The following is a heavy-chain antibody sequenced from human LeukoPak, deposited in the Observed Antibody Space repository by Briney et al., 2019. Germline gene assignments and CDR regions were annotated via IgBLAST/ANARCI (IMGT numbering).Heavy chain of an antibody. D-gene: IGHD2-2*01. J-gene: IGHJ5*02. V-gene: IGHV1-69*04. CDR1: ARTLSSYA. CDR2: IIPMFGIA. Sequence: SVNPSCKAYARTLSSYAISWVRQAPGQGLEWMGRIIPMFGIANYAQKFQGRVTITADKSTRTAYMELSSLRSEDTAVYYCARSKVVPAAQRWNWFDPWGQGTLVTVSS. CDR3: ARSKVVPAAQRWNWFDP.